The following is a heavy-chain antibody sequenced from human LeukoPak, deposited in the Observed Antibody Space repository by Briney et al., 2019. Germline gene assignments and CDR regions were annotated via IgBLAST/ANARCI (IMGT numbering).Heavy chain of an antibody. CDR2: ISGSGGST. J-gene: IGHJ4*02. CDR1: GFTFSSYA. Sequence: GGSLRLSCAASGFTFSSYAMGWVRQAPGKGLEWVSAISGSGGSTYYADSVKGRFTISRDNSKNTLYLQMNSLRAEDTAVYYCARLELGYCSSTSCPNPSFDYWGQGTLVTVS. CDR3: ARLELGYCSSTSCPNPSFDY. D-gene: IGHD2-2*01. V-gene: IGHV3-23*01.